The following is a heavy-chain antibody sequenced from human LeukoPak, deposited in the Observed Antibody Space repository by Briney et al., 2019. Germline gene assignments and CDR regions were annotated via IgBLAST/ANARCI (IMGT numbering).Heavy chain of an antibody. CDR1: GGSISGYY. V-gene: IGHV4-4*07. J-gene: IGHJ4*02. Sequence: PSETLSLTCTVSGGSISGYYCSWVRQPAGKGLEWIGRIHTNDGTNFNPSLKSRVTMSLDTSKNQFSLKLTSVTAADTAVYYCARSYSGYDLGFDYWGQGTLVTVSS. CDR2: IHTNDGT. D-gene: IGHD5-12*01. CDR3: ARSYSGYDLGFDY.